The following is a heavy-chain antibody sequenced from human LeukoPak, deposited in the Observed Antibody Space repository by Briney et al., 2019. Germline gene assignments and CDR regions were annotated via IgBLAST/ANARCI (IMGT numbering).Heavy chain of an antibody. Sequence: GGSLRLSCAVSGFTFSGFWMSWSRQAPGKGLEWVASINSDGSEGYYADVVEGRFTISRDNAKNSLYLQINSLRAEDTAVYYCARSSYSSSSSVWGQGTMVTVSS. CDR1: GFTFSGFW. CDR3: ARSSYSSSSSV. J-gene: IGHJ3*01. CDR2: INSDGSEG. D-gene: IGHD6-6*01. V-gene: IGHV3-7*03.